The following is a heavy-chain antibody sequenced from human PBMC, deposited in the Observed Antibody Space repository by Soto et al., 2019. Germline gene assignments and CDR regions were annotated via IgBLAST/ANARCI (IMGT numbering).Heavy chain of an antibody. D-gene: IGHD5-18*01. Sequence: SQTLSLTCAISGDSVFSSSVAWHWIRQSPSRGLEWLGRTYHGSKWYNEDTGSVKGRITINTDTSKNHFSLQLNSVTPEDTAVYYCTRGYNYAFDCWGQGTLVTVSS. CDR1: GDSVFSSSVA. CDR2: TYHGSKWYN. CDR3: TRGYNYAFDC. V-gene: IGHV6-1*01. J-gene: IGHJ4*02.